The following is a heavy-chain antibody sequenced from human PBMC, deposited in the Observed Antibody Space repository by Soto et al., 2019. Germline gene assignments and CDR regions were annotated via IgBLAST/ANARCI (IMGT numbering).Heavy chain of an antibody. CDR3: ARASSNRTHRYYYYYGMDV. D-gene: IGHD2-2*01. CDR2: INHSGST. Sequence: PSETLSLICAVYGGSFSGYYWSWIRQPPGKGLEWIGEINHSGSTNYNPSLKSRVTISVDTSKNQFSLKLSSVTAADTAVYYCARASSNRTHRYYYYYGMDVWGQGTRVTVSS. V-gene: IGHV4-34*01. J-gene: IGHJ6*02. CDR1: GGSFSGYY.